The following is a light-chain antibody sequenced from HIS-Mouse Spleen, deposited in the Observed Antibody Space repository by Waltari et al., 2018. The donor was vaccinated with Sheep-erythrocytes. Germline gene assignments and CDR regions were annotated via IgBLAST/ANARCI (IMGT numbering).Light chain of an antibody. J-gene: IGLJ3*02. CDR1: SSDVGSYNL. V-gene: IGLV2-23*01. Sequence: QSALTQPRLVSGSPGQSVTISCPGTSSDVGSYNLVSWYQQHPGKAPKLMIYEGSKRPSGVSNRFSGSKSGNTASLTISGLQAEDEADYYCCSYAGSSTPWVFGGGTKLTVL. CDR2: EGS. CDR3: CSYAGSSTPWV.